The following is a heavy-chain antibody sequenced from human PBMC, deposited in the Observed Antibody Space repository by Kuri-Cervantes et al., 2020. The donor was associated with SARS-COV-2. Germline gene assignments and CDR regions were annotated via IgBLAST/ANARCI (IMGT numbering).Heavy chain of an antibody. D-gene: IGHD6-6*01. CDR3: ARGERIAARPSYGMDV. V-gene: IGHV6-1*01. Sequence: LRLSCAISGDCVSSNSAAWNWIRQSPSRGLEWLGRTYYRSKWYNDYAVSVKSRITINPDTSKNQFSLQLNSVTPEDTAVYYCARGERIAARPSYGMDVWGQGTTVTVSS. CDR1: GDCVSSNSAA. J-gene: IGHJ6*02. CDR2: TYYRSKWYN.